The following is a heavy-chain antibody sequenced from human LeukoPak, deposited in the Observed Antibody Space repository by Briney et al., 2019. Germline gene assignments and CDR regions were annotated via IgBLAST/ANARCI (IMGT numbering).Heavy chain of an antibody. CDR2: ISDSGGRT. CDR1: GFTFSVYA. Sequence: GESLRLSCATSGFTFSVYAMSWVRHAPRKGLDLVSTISDSGGRTYYADSVKGRFTTSRGNSKNTLYLLMDERSAEDTAVYYCAKSHSLEYRGYFDYWGQGTLVTVSS. CDR3: AKSHSLEYRGYFDY. D-gene: IGHD2/OR15-2a*01. V-gene: IGHV3-23*01. J-gene: IGHJ4*02.